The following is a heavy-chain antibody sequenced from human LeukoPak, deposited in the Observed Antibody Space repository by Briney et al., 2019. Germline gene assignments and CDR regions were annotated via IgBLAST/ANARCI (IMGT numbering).Heavy chain of an antibody. CDR1: GYTFTSYG. Sequence: ASVKVSCKASGYTFTSYGISWVRQAPGQALEWMGWISAYNGNTNYAQKLQGRVTMTTDTNTSTAYMELRSLRSDDTAVYYCARVIGSPPYYYYYYMDVWGKGTTVTVSS. CDR2: ISAYNGNT. CDR3: ARVIGSPPYYYYYYMDV. D-gene: IGHD3-10*01. J-gene: IGHJ6*03. V-gene: IGHV1-18*01.